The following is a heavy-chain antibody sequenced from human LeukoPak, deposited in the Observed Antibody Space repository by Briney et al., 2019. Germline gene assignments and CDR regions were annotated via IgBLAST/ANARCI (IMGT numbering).Heavy chain of an antibody. D-gene: IGHD1-26*01. CDR2: ISGSGGST. J-gene: IGHJ4*02. CDR1: GFTFSSYA. CDR3: AREPNMTWELPQIDY. V-gene: IGHV3-23*01. Sequence: GGSLRLSCAASGFTFSSYAMSWVRQAPGKGLEWLSAISGSGGSTYYADSVKGRLTISRDNSKNTLYLQMNSLRAEDTAVYYCAREPNMTWELPQIDYWGQGTLVTVSS.